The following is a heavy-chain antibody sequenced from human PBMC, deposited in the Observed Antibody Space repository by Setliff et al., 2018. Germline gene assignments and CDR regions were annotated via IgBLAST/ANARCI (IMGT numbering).Heavy chain of an antibody. V-gene: IGHV1-18*01. CDR3: ARSPPNRGFGSGWYGDF. CDR1: GYTFNTFG. Sequence: ASVKVSCKTSGYTFNTFGISWVRRAPGQGLDWMGWISPYNGDTKSAQKFQGRVTMTIDTPTSTAYMELRSLRSDDTAVYYCARSPPNRGFGSGWYGDFWGQGTLVTVSS. CDR2: ISPYNGDT. J-gene: IGHJ4*02. D-gene: IGHD6-19*01.